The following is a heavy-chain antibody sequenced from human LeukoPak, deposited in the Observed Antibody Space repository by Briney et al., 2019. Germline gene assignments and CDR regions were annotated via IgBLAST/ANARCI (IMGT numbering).Heavy chain of an antibody. CDR3: AKSSGYGLVDI. J-gene: IGHJ3*02. CDR2: IYHSGST. CDR1: GYSISSGYY. D-gene: IGHD3-22*01. V-gene: IGHV4-38-2*02. Sequence: PSETLSLTCTVSGYSISSGYYWGWIRQPPGKGLEWIGSIYHSGSTYYNPSLKSRVTISVDTSKNQFSLKLSSVTVADTAVYYCAKSSGYGLVDIWGQGTMVTVSS.